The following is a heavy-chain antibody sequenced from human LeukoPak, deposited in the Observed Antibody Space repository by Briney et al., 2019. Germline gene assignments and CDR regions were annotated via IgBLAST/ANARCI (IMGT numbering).Heavy chain of an antibody. D-gene: IGHD6-13*01. CDR3: ARGRSWPLDY. CDR2: TYYRSKWSS. J-gene: IGHJ4*02. CDR1: GDSVSSNSAA. V-gene: IGHV6-1*01. Sequence: SQTLSLTCAISGDSVSSNSAAWNWLRQSPSRGLEWLGRTYYRSKWSSDYAPFMESRIIINSDTSKNHFSLQLNSVTPEDTAVYYCARGRSWPLDYWGQGTLVTVSS.